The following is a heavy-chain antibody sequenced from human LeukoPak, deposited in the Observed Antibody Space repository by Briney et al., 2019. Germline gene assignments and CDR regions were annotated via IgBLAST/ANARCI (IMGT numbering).Heavy chain of an antibody. Sequence: ASVKVSCKASGYTFTGYYMHWVRQAPGQGLEWMGWINPNSGGTNYAQKFQGRVTMTRDTSISTAYMELSRLRSDDTAVYYCAREKQVSTTGADYWGQGTLVTVSS. CDR1: GYTFTGYY. CDR3: AREKQVSTTGADY. V-gene: IGHV1-2*02. J-gene: IGHJ4*02. CDR2: INPNSGGT. D-gene: IGHD1-1*01.